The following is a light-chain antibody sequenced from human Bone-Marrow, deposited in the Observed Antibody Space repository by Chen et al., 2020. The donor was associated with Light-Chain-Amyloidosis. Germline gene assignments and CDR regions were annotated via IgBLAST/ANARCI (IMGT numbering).Light chain of an antibody. CDR1: DLPTKY. Sequence: SYELTQPPSVSVSPGQTARITCSGDDLPTKYAYWYQHKPGQAPVLVIHRDTERPSGISERFSGSSSGTTATLTISGGQAEDEADYHCQSADSSGTYEVRFGGGTKLTVL. V-gene: IGLV3-25*03. CDR2: RDT. CDR3: QSADSSGTYEVR. J-gene: IGLJ2*01.